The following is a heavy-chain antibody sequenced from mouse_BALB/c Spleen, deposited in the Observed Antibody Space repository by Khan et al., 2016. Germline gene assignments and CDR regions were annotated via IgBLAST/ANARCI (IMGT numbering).Heavy chain of an antibody. D-gene: IGHD2-1*01. CDR2: IYPGDDDP. V-gene: IGHV1-87*01. Sequence: QVQLKQSGAELARPGASVKLSCKASGYTFTSYWMQWVKQRPGQGLEWIGAIYPGDDDPRNTQKFLGKATLTADKSSSTAYMQLSSLASEDSAVYYCARSGGNYYFDYWGQGTTLTVSS. J-gene: IGHJ2*01. CDR1: GYTFTSYW. CDR3: ARSGGNYYFDY.